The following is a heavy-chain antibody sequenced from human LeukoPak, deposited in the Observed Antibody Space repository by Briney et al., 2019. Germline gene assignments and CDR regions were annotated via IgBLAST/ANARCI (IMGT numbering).Heavy chain of an antibody. D-gene: IGHD6-19*01. Sequence: PGESLKISCKGSGYSFTSYWIGWARQMPGKGLEWMGIIYPGDSDTRYSPSFQGQVTISADKSISTAYLQWSSLKASDTAMYYCARLIAVAGTGWFDPWGQGTLLTVSS. J-gene: IGHJ5*02. CDR2: IYPGDSDT. V-gene: IGHV5-51*01. CDR3: ARLIAVAGTGWFDP. CDR1: GYSFTSYW.